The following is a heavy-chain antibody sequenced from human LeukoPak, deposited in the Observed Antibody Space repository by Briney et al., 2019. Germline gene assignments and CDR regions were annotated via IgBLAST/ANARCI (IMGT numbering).Heavy chain of an antibody. CDR2: ISGSGGST. D-gene: IGHD3-22*01. CDR1: GFTFSSYA. Sequence: GGSLRLSCAASGFTFSSYAMSWVRQAPGKGLEWVSAISGSGGSTYYADSVKGRFTISRDNSKNTLYLQMNSLRAEDTAVYYCAKNGPRGYYDSSGYYYVSYFQHWGQGTLVTVSS. CDR3: AKNGPRGYYDSSGYYYVSYFQH. V-gene: IGHV3-23*01. J-gene: IGHJ1*01.